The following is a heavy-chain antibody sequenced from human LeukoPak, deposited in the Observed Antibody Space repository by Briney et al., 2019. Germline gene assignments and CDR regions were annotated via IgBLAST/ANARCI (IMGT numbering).Heavy chain of an antibody. J-gene: IGHJ4*02. CDR1: GFIFSNYE. D-gene: IGHD2-21*02. V-gene: IGHV3-48*03. Sequence: GGSVRLFCVASGFIFSNYEINWVRLAPGKGLEWISYIDIGGSAIYYADSVKGRFTISRDNAKNSLHLQMNSLSPDDTAVYYCARDSRGGVVVTTIPFYDSWGQGTLVTVSS. CDR2: IDIGGSAI. CDR3: ARDSRGGVVVTTIPFYDS.